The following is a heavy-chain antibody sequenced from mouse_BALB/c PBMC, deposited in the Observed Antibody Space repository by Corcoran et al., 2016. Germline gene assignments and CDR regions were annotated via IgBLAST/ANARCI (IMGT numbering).Heavy chain of an antibody. D-gene: IGHD2-3*01. J-gene: IGHJ4*01. CDR3: ASDGYYAMDY. Sequence: QIQLVQSGPELKKPGETVRISCKASGYTFTTAGMQWVQKMPGKGLKWIGWINTHSGVPKYAEDFKGRFAFSLETSASTAYLQISNLKNEDTATYFCASDGYYAMDYWGQGTSVTVSS. V-gene: IGHV9-4*02. CDR2: INTHSGVP. CDR1: GYTFTTAG.